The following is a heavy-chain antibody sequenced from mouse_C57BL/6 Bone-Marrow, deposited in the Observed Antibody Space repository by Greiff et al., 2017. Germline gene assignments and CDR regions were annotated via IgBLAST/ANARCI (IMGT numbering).Heavy chain of an antibody. Sequence: EVKLMESGGGLVQPGASLRLSCAASGFTFTDYYMSWVRQPPGKAPEWLASIRNKANGYTTEYTASVKGRFTISRDNSQNILYLQMNTLRAEDSATYYCVKAVPYYGSSYDYAMDYWGQGTSVTVSS. CDR1: GFTFTDYY. J-gene: IGHJ4*01. D-gene: IGHD1-1*01. CDR2: IRNKANGYTT. V-gene: IGHV7-4*01. CDR3: VKAVPYYGSSYDYAMDY.